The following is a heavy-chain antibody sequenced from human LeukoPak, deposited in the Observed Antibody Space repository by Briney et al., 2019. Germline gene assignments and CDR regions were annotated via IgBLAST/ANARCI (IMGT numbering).Heavy chain of an antibody. CDR2: IDYSAST. V-gene: IGHV4-59*01. CDR3: AREVVSLTTLGGYYYQYYMDV. CDR1: SGSISTYY. Sequence: SETLSLTCTASSGSISTYYGSWVRQPPEKGLEWIGYIDYSASTNYNPSLKSRVTISVDTSKNQFSLNLRPVTAADTAVYYCAREVVSLTTLGGYYYQYYMDVWGTGTAVTVSS. D-gene: IGHD2/OR15-2a*01. J-gene: IGHJ6*03.